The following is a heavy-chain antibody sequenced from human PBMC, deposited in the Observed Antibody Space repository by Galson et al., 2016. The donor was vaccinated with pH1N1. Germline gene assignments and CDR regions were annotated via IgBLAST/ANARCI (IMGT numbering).Heavy chain of an antibody. D-gene: IGHD5-18*01. CDR2: IFPGDSDT. CDR3: ARHSGDGYRYGSERYFDY. CDR1: GYSFTRYW. J-gene: IGHJ4*02. V-gene: IGHV5-51*01. Sequence: QSGAEVKKPGESLRISCKGSGYSFTRYWIGWVRQMPGKGLEWMGIIFPGDSDTRYSPSFQGQVTIPADKSSSTAYLQWSSLKASDTAMYYCARHSGDGYRYGSERYFDYWGQGTLVTVSS.